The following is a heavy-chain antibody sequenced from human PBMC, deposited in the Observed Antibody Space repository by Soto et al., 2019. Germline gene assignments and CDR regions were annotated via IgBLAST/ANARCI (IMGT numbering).Heavy chain of an antibody. Sequence: GGSLRLSCAASGFTFSSYGMHWVRQAPGKGLEWVAVISYDGSNKYYADSVKGRFTISGDNSKNTLYLQMNSLRAEDTAVYYCAKDLGSPRIAVAGPLDYWGQGTLVTVSS. V-gene: IGHV3-30*18. J-gene: IGHJ4*02. D-gene: IGHD6-19*01. CDR2: ISYDGSNK. CDR3: AKDLGSPRIAVAGPLDY. CDR1: GFTFSSYG.